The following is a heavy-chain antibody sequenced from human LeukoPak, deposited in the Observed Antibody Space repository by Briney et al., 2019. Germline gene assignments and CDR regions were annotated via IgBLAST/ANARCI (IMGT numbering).Heavy chain of an antibody. D-gene: IGHD2-2*01. J-gene: IGHJ6*02. CDR1: GYSFTSYW. V-gene: IGHV5-51*01. CDR2: IYPGDSDT. Sequence: GESLKISCKGSGYSFTSYWIGWVRQMPGKGLEWMGIIYPGDSDTRYSPSFQGQVTISADKSISTAYLQWSSLKASDTAMYYCARQYCSSTRCYADYYYGMDVWGQGTTVTVSS. CDR3: ARQYCSSTRCYADYYYGMDV.